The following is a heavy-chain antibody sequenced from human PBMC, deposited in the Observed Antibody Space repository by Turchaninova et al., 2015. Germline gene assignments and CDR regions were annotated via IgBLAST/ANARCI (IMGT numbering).Heavy chain of an antibody. CDR2: IYQRGTP. CDR3: ARGSISVPGPDY. Sequence: VQVQDSGPGLVKPSGTLSLTCTVSGGTSRKSNWWTVVRQSSGKGLEWIVEIYQRGTPNYNPSLKSRVTISLDSSMRQFSLNLTSVTAADTAVYFCARGSISVPGPDYWGQGLLVTVSS. J-gene: IGHJ4*02. V-gene: IGHV4-4*02. CDR1: GGTSRKSNW.